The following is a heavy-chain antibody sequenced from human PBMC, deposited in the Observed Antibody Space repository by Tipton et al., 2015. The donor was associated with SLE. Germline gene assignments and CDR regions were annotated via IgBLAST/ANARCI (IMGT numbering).Heavy chain of an antibody. V-gene: IGHV1-69*02. Sequence: QVQLVQSGAEVKKPGSSVKVSCKASGGTFSSYTISWVRQAPGQGLEWMGRIIPILGIANYAQKFQGRVTITADTSTNTVYMELNSLRSEDAAVYYCAGPYETNLAYGMDVWGQGTTVTVSS. J-gene: IGHJ6*02. CDR3: AGPYETNLAYGMDV. D-gene: IGHD2-8*01. CDR1: GGTFSSYT. CDR2: IIPILGIA.